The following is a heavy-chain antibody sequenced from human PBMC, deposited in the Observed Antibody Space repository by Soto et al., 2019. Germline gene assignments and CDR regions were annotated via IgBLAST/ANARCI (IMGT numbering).Heavy chain of an antibody. J-gene: IGHJ6*02. CDR3: ARDLSDNSYYYYYYGMDV. V-gene: IGHV4-61*01. Sequence: PAETLSLTCTVSGGSVSSGSYYWSWIRQPPGKGLEWIGYIYYSGSTNYNPSLKSRVTISVDTSKNQFSLKLSSVTAADTAVYNCARDLSDNSYYYYYYGMDVWGQGTTVTVSS. CDR2: IYYSGST. CDR1: GGSVSSGSYY.